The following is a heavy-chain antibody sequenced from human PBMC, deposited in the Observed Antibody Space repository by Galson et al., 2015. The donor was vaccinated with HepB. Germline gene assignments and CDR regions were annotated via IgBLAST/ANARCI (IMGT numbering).Heavy chain of an antibody. V-gene: IGHV1-2*02. J-gene: IGHJ5*02. CDR3: AREEGEVWFGRTERYNWFDP. CDR1: GYTFTGYY. CDR2: INPNSGGT. D-gene: IGHD3-10*01. Sequence: SVKVSCKASGYTFTGYYMHWVRQAPGQGLEWMGWINPNSGGTNYAQKFQGRVTMTRDTSISTAYMELSRLRSDDTAVYYCAREEGEVWFGRTERYNWFDPWGQGTLVTVSS.